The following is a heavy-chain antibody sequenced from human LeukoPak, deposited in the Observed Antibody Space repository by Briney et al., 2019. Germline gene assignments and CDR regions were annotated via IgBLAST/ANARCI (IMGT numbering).Heavy chain of an antibody. D-gene: IGHD3-10*01. CDR1: GYTFTNYA. Sequence: ASVKVSCKASGYTFTNYAMNWVRQAPGQGLEWMGWINTNTGNPTYAQGFTGRFVFSLDTSVSTAYLQISSLKAEDTAVYYCARSFTFRNRFGELLTTMDVWGKGTTVTVSS. CDR3: ARSFTFRNRFGELLTTMDV. J-gene: IGHJ6*04. V-gene: IGHV7-4-1*02. CDR2: INTNTGNP.